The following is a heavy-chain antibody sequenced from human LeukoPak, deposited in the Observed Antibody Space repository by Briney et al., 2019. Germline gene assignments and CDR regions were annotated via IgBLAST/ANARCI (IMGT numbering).Heavy chain of an antibody. D-gene: IGHD3-22*01. CDR1: GASISNYY. CDR3: ARSYYYYSSGSYHGAFDM. CDR2: IYYSGST. V-gene: IGHV4-59*01. Sequence: SETLSLTCTVSGASISNYYWSWVRQPPGKGLEWIGCIYYSGSTNYNPSLRSRVTISVDTSKNQFSLKLSSVTAADTAVFYCARSYYYYSSGSYHGAFDMWGQGTMVIVSS. J-gene: IGHJ3*02.